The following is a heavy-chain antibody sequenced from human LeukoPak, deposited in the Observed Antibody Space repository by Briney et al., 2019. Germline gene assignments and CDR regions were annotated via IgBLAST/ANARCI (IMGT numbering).Heavy chain of an antibody. CDR2: IYYSGST. CDR1: GGSISSYY. V-gene: IGHV4-59*01. J-gene: IGHJ6*03. Sequence: PSETLSLTCTVSGGSISSYYWSWIRQPPGKGLEWIGYIYYSGSTNYNPSLKSRVTIPVDTSKNQFSLKLSSVTAAYTAVYYCVRAARRDYYYYYYMDVWGKGTTVTVSS. CDR3: VRAARRDYYYYYYMDV. D-gene: IGHD6-6*01.